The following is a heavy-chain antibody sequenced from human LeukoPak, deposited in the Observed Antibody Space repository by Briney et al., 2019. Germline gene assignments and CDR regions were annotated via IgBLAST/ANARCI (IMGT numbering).Heavy chain of an antibody. CDR3: ARGWELSQGYYFDY. CDR1: GFTFDDYG. CDR2: INWNGGSR. V-gene: IGHV3-20*01. D-gene: IGHD1-26*01. J-gene: IGHJ4*02. Sequence: GGSLRLSCAASGFTFDDYGMSWVRQAPGKGLEWVSGINWNGGSRGYAYSVKGRFTISRDNAKNSLYLQMNSLRAEDTALYHCARGWELSQGYYFDYWGQGTLVTVSS.